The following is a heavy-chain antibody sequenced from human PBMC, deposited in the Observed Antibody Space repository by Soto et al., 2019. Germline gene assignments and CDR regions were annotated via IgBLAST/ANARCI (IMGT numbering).Heavy chain of an antibody. D-gene: IGHD2-15*01. Sequence: GSVKVSCKASGYTFTNSGISWVREAPGEGLEWVGWINTSNDNKLYAQKLQGRLTLTTDTSTSTAYMDLTTLRSDDTAVYFCARDPGAASFDFWAQGTLVTVS. CDR3: ARDPGAASFDF. CDR2: INTSNDNK. V-gene: IGHV1-18*01. CDR1: GYTFTNSG. J-gene: IGHJ4*02.